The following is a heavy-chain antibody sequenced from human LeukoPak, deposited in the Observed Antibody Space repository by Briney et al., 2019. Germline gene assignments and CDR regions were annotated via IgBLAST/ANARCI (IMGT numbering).Heavy chain of an antibody. V-gene: IGHV4-59*01. J-gene: IGHJ6*02. CDR1: GGSISSYY. CDR2: IYYSGST. CDR3: ARGPPAKPGTGYYYGMDV. Sequence: SETLSLTCTVSGGSISSYYWSWIRQPPGKGLEWIGXIYYSGSTNYNPSLKSRVTISVDTSKNQFSLKLSSVTAADTAVYYCARGPPAKPGTGYYYGMDVWGQGTTVTVSS. D-gene: IGHD2-2*01.